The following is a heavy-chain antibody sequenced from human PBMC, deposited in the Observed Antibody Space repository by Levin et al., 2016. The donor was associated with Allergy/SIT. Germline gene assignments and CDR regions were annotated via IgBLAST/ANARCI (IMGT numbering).Heavy chain of an antibody. Sequence: WIRQPPGKGLEWIGEINHSGRTNYNPSLKSRVTISVDTSKNQFSLKLSSVTAADTAVYYCARVPSEYSSSSGWFDYWGQGTLVTVSS. CDR2: INHSGRT. V-gene: IGHV4-34*01. CDR3: ARVPSEYSSSSGWFDY. D-gene: IGHD6-6*01. J-gene: IGHJ4*02.